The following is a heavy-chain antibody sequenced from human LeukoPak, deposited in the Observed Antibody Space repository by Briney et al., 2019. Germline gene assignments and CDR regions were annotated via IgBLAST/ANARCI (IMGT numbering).Heavy chain of an antibody. CDR3: ARDYVSGRGDYYRMDV. Sequence: SETLSLTCTVSGGSISIYCWTWIRQPAGKGLEWIGRIYTSGSTNYNPSLKSRVTMAVDTSKSQFSLNLSSVTAADTAVYYCARDYVSGRGDYYRMDVWGQGITVTVSS. V-gene: IGHV4-4*07. D-gene: IGHD3-16*01. J-gene: IGHJ6*02. CDR1: GGSISIYC. CDR2: IYTSGST.